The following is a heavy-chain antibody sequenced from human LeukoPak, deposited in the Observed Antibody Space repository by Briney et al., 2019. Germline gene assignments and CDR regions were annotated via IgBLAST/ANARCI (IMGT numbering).Heavy chain of an antibody. CDR1: GYTFTSYD. CDR3: ARGHHSGSYYYFDY. Sequence: ASVKVSCKASGYTFTSYDINWVRQATGQGLEWMGWMNPNSGNTGYAQKFQGRVTITRNTSISTAYMELSSLRSEDTAVYYCARGHHSGSYYYFDYWGQGTLVTVSS. J-gene: IGHJ4*02. D-gene: IGHD1-26*01. V-gene: IGHV1-8*03. CDR2: MNPNSGNT.